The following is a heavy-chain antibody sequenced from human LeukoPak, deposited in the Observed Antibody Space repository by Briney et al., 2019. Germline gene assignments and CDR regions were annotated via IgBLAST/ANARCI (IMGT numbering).Heavy chain of an antibody. D-gene: IGHD3-10*01. J-gene: IGHJ6*04. V-gene: IGHV3-49*04. CDR3: TSDRGVPRSYYSAIDA. CDR1: GFTFGDYA. Sequence: GGCLRLSCTPSGFTFGDYALTWVREAPGKGLGWVGFIRRKAFGGTPEYAASVEGRFTISREDSKNTAYLHIDSLKGPDTPVYYCTSDRGVPRSYYSAIDAWGKGTPVSASP. CDR2: IRRKAFGGTP.